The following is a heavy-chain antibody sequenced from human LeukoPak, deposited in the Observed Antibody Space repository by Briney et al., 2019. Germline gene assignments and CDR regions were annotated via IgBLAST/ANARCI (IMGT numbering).Heavy chain of an antibody. CDR3: ARAPSEIGGYYPEYFRH. D-gene: IGHD3-22*01. Sequence: GGSLRVSCAHSGFTLSSYWMHWIRKAPGKGLVWVSRMKSDGSTNYADSVKGRFTISRDNAKNTVSLQMNSLRAEDTGVYYCARAPSEIGGYYPEYFRHWGQGTLVTVSS. CDR1: GFTLSSYW. V-gene: IGHV3-74*01. CDR2: MKSDGST. J-gene: IGHJ1*01.